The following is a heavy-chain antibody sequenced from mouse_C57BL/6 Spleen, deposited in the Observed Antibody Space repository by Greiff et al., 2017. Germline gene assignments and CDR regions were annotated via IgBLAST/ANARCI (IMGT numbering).Heavy chain of an antibody. CDR1: GYTFTSYW. Sequence: QVQLQQPGAELVKPGASVKLSCKASGYTFTSYWMHWVKQRPGQGLEWIGMIHPNSGSTNYNEKFKSKATLTVDKSSSTAYMQLSSLTSEDSAVYYCARHEGYYDGTYWGQGTTLTVSS. CDR3: ARHEGYYDGTY. D-gene: IGHD1-1*01. CDR2: IHPNSGST. V-gene: IGHV1-64*01. J-gene: IGHJ2*01.